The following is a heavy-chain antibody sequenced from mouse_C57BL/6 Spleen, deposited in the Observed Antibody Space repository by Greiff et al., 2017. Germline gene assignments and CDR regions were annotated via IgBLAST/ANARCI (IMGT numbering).Heavy chain of an antibody. Sequence: QVQLKESGAELVRPGASVKLSCKASGYTFTDYYINWVKQRPGQGLEWIARIYPGSGNTYYNEKFKGKATLTAEKSSSTAYMQLSSLTSEDSAVYFCARGGYGYDGFDYWGQGTTLTVSS. J-gene: IGHJ2*01. CDR2: IYPGSGNT. CDR1: GYTFTDYY. CDR3: ARGGYGYDGFDY. V-gene: IGHV1-76*01. D-gene: IGHD2-2*01.